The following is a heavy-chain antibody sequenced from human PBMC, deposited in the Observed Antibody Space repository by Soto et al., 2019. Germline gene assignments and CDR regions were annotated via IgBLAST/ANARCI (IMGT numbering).Heavy chain of an antibody. CDR2: IYHSGST. J-gene: IGHJ5*02. V-gene: IGHV4-4*02. Sequence: SETLSLTCAVSGGSISISNWWSWVRQPPGKGLEWIGEIYHSGSTNYNPSLKSRVTISVDKSKNQFSLKLSSVTAADTAVYYCAAYDSSGYYSGWFDPWGQGTLVTVSS. CDR3: AAYDSSGYYSGWFDP. D-gene: IGHD3-22*01. CDR1: GGSISISNW.